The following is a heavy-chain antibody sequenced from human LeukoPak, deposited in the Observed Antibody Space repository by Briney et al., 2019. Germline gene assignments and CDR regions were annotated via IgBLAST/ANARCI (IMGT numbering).Heavy chain of an antibody. D-gene: IGHD3-10*01. Sequence: GGSLRLSCAASGFTFSSYAMSWVRQAPGKGLEWVSAISGSGGSTYYADSVKGRFTISRDNSKNTLYLQMNSLRAEDTAVYYCAKSILWFGEFRVVGFDYWGQGTLVTVSS. V-gene: IGHV3-23*01. J-gene: IGHJ4*02. CDR1: GFTFSSYA. CDR2: ISGSGGST. CDR3: AKSILWFGEFRVVGFDY.